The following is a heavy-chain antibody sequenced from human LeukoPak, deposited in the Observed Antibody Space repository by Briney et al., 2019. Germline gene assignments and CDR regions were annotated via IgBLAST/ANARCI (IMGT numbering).Heavy chain of an antibody. D-gene: IGHD1-26*01. CDR3: ARRSGVVGATPWFDP. CDR1: GGSISSYY. V-gene: IGHV4-4*09. J-gene: IGHJ5*02. CDR2: IYTSGST. Sequence: PSETLSLTCTVSGGSISSYYWSWIRQPPGKGLEWIGYIYTSGSTNYNPPLKSRVTISVDTSKNQFSLKLSSVTAADTAVYYCARRSGVVGATPWFDPWGQGTLVTVSS.